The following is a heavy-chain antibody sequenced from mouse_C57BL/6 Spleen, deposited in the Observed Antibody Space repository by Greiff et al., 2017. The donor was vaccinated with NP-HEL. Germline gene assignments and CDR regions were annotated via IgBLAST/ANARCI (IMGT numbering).Heavy chain of an antibody. CDR1: GFTFTDYY. V-gene: IGHV7-3*01. J-gene: IGHJ2*01. D-gene: IGHD3-3*01. CDR2: IRNKANGYTT. CDR3: ARYPGTAIDY. Sequence: DVHLVESGGGLVQPGGSLSLSCAASGFTFTDYYMSWVRQPPGKALEWLGFIRNKANGYTTEYSASVKGRFTISRDNSQSILYLQMNALRAEDSATYYCARYPGTAIDYWGQGTTLTVSS.